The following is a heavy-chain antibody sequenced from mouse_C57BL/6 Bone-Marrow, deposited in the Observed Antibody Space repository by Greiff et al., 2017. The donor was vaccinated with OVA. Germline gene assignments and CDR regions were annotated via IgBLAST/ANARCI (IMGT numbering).Heavy chain of an antibody. V-gene: IGHV5-2*03. J-gene: IGHJ1*03. Sequence: EVMLVESGGGLVQPGESLKLSCESNEYEFPSHDMSWVRKTPEKRLELVAAINSDGGSTYYPDTMERRFIISRDNTKKTLYLQMSSLRSEDTALYYGARQGDWGHLYFEVWGTGTTVTVSS. CDR3: ARQGDWGHLYFEV. CDR1: EYEFPSHD. CDR2: INSDGGST. D-gene: IGHD4-1*01.